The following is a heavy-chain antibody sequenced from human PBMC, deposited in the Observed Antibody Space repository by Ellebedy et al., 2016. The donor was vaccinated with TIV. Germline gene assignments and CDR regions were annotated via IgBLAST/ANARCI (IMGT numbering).Heavy chain of an antibody. V-gene: IGHV4-28*01. J-gene: IGHJ5*02. D-gene: IGHD3-10*01. Sequence: MPSETLSLTCAVSGYSISSSNWWGWIRQPPGKGLEWIGYIYYSGSTNYNPSLKSRVTISVDTSKNQFSLKLSSVTAADTAVYYCAGRVRGVIIGWGIGGSNWFDPWGQGTLVTVSS. CDR1: GYSISSSNW. CDR3: AGRVRGVIIGWGIGGSNWFDP. CDR2: IYYSGST.